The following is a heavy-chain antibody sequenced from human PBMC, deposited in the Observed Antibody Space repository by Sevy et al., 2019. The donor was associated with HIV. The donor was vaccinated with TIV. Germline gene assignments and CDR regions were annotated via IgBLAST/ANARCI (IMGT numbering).Heavy chain of an antibody. CDR2: IKKDGSEK. D-gene: IGHD6-19*01. V-gene: IGHV3-7*01. J-gene: IGHJ4*02. Sequence: GGSLRLSCAASGFTFSRYWMSWVRQAPGKGLEWVANIKKDGSEKYYVDSVKGRFTISRDNAKNSLFLQMNSLRPEDTAIYYCARDGVSSGWYRGYYFDNWGQGTLVTVSS. CDR3: ARDGVSSGWYRGYYFDN. CDR1: GFTFSRYW.